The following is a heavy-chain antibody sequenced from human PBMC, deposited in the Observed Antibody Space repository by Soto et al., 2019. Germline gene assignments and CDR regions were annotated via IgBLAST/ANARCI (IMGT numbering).Heavy chain of an antibody. Sequence: SETLSLTCTVSGGSISSSSYYWGWIRQPPGKGLEWIGSIYYSGSTYYNPSLKSRVTISVDTSKNQFSLKLSSVTAADTAVYYCAISRYYYGSGSYWEYSYAPWGQGTLVTVS. CDR3: AISRYYYGSGSYWEYSYAP. D-gene: IGHD3-10*01. CDR2: IYYSGST. CDR1: GGSISSSSYY. J-gene: IGHJ5*02. V-gene: IGHV4-39*01.